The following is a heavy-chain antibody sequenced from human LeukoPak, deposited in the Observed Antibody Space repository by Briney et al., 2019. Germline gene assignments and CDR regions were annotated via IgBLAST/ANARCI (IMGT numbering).Heavy chain of an antibody. J-gene: IGHJ5*01. Sequence: GGSLRLSCAASGFTFSSYSMNWVRQAPGKGLEWLAVVTYDGSDKYYADSVKGRFAISRDNSKNTLYLQMNSLRTEDTAVYYCAKVRGSGWFDYWGQGTLVTVSS. D-gene: IGHD6-19*01. CDR3: AKVRGSGWFDY. V-gene: IGHV3-30*18. CDR1: GFTFSSYS. CDR2: VTYDGSDK.